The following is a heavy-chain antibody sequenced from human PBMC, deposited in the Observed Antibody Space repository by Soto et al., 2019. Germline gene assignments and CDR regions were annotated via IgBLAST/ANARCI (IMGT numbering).Heavy chain of an antibody. J-gene: IGHJ4*02. CDR2: ISGSGGST. V-gene: IGHV3-23*01. CDR3: ASRIPYYDSSGYQY. Sequence: GGSLRLSCAASGFTFSSYAMSWVRQAPGKGLEWVSAISGSGGSTYYADSVKGRFTIPRDNSKNTLYLQMNSLRAEDTAVYYCASRIPYYDSSGYQYWGQGTLVTVSS. CDR1: GFTFSSYA. D-gene: IGHD3-22*01.